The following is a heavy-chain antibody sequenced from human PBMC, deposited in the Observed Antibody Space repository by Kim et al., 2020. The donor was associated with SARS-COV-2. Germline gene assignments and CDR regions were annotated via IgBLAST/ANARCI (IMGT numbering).Heavy chain of an antibody. CDR2: IYYSGST. J-gene: IGHJ6*02. Sequence: SETLSLTCTVSGGSISSSSYYWGWIRQPPGKGLEWIGSIYYSGSTYYNPSLKSRVTISVDTSKNQFSLKLSSVTAADTAVYYCASGEGQWLGPYYYYGMDVWGQGTTVTVSS. CDR3: ASGEGQWLGPYYYYGMDV. D-gene: IGHD6-19*01. V-gene: IGHV4-39*01. CDR1: GGSISSSSYY.